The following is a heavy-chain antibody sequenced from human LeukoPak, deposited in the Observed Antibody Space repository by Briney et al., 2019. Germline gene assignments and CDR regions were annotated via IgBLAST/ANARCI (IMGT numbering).Heavy chain of an antibody. CDR2: ISYDGSNK. CDR1: GFTFSSYA. V-gene: IGHV3-30-3*01. J-gene: IGHJ4*02. CDR3: AKDVPAAYFDY. D-gene: IGHD2-2*01. Sequence: GSLRLSCAASGFTFSSYAMHWVRQAPGKGLEWVAVISYDGSNKYYADSVKGRFTISRDNSKTTLYLQMNSLRAEDTAVYYCAKDVPAAYFDYWGQGTLVTVSS.